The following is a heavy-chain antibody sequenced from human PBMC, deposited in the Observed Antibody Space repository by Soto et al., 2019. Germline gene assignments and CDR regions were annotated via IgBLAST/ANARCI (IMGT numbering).Heavy chain of an antibody. CDR2: ITSSGDRT. D-gene: IGHD1-20*01. CDR1: RFSFSSYA. CDR3: ATHGTVARYGPYYGMDV. V-gene: IGHV3-23*01. J-gene: IGHJ6*02. Sequence: EAQLLESGGGLVQAGGSLRLSCVDSRFSFSSYAMSWVRQAPGKGLEWVSSITSSGDRTHYADSVKGLFTISRDNYKNYMYLQMNRMRGEDTARYYCATHGTVARYGPYYGMDVWGQGTTGTVSS.